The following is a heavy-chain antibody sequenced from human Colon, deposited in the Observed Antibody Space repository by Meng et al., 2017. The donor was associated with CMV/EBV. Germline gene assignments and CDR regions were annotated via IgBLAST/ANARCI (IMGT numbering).Heavy chain of an antibody. CDR2: IFSGGIT. CDR3: ANYTSDWFDP. Sequence: SETLSLTCTVPGGSVSIGSYYWSWIRQPPGKGLEWIGYIFSGGITKYNPSLKSRVSISLDTSRNHFSLNLRSVTAADTAVYYCANYTSDWFDPWGQGTLVTVSS. J-gene: IGHJ5*02. D-gene: IGHD3-10*01. CDR1: GGSVSIGSYY. V-gene: IGHV4-61*03.